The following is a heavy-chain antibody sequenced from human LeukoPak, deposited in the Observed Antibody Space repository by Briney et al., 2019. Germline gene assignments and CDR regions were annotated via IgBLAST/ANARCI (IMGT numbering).Heavy chain of an antibody. D-gene: IGHD7-27*01. CDR1: GFTFSSYA. V-gene: IGHV3-30-3*01. J-gene: IGHJ4*02. CDR3: ARDNWEPLRPLTPYRVSLDY. Sequence: QPGRSLRLSCAASGFTFSSYAMHWVRQAPGKGLEWVAVISYDGSNKYYADSVKGRFTISRDNSKNTLYLQMNSLRAEDTAVYYCARDNWEPLRPLTPYRVSLDYWGQGTLVTVSS. CDR2: ISYDGSNK.